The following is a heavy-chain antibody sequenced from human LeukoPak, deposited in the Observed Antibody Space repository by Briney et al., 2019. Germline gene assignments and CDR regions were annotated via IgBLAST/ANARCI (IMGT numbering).Heavy chain of an antibody. Sequence: GESPEISCKGSGCSVTSYWVGGVRQIPGKGLEWMGSSYHGDSDTRYSPSFQGQVTISADKSISTAYLQWSSLKASDTAMYYCARRGNRKYSSGWHFDYWGQGTLVTVSS. D-gene: IGHD6-19*01. CDR2: SYHGDSDT. J-gene: IGHJ4*02. V-gene: IGHV5-51*01. CDR1: GCSVTSYW. CDR3: ARRGNRKYSSGWHFDY.